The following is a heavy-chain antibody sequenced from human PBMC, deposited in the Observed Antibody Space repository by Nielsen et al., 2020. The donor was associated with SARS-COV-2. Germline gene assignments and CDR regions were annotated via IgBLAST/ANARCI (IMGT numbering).Heavy chain of an antibody. CDR2: ISYDGSNK. V-gene: IGHV3-30*18. Sequence: GGSLRLSCAASGFTFSSYGMHWVRQAPGKGLEWVAVISYDGSNKYYADSVKGRFTISRDNSKNTLYLQMNSLRAEDTAVYYCAKDIRRYSYGYDPLEYWGQGTLVTVSS. D-gene: IGHD5-18*01. CDR3: AKDIRRYSYGYDPLEY. J-gene: IGHJ4*02. CDR1: GFTFSSYG.